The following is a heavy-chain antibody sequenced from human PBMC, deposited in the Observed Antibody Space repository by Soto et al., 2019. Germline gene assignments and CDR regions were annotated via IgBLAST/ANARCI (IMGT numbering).Heavy chain of an antibody. Sequence: PSETLSLTCTVSGGSISSSSYYWGWIRQPPGKGLEWIGSIYYSGSTYYNPSLKSRVTISVDTSKNQFSLKLSSVTAADTAVYYCARRSTSLLPFDYWGQGTLVTVSS. D-gene: IGHD2-2*01. V-gene: IGHV4-39*01. CDR3: ARRSTSLLPFDY. CDR1: GGSISSSSYY. CDR2: IYYSGST. J-gene: IGHJ4*02.